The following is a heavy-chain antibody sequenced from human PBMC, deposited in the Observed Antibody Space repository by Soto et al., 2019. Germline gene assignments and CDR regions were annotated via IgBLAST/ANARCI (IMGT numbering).Heavy chain of an antibody. D-gene: IGHD2-15*01. V-gene: IGHV4-34*01. CDR2: INHSGST. CDR1: GGSFSGYY. J-gene: IGHJ5*02. Sequence: KAAETLSLTCAVYGGSFSGYYWSWIRQPPGKGLEWIGEINHSGSTNYNPSLKSRVTISVDTSKNQFSLKLSSVTAADTAVYYCARGGRGIVVVVAATQNWFDPWGQGTLVTVSS. CDR3: ARGGRGIVVVVAATQNWFDP.